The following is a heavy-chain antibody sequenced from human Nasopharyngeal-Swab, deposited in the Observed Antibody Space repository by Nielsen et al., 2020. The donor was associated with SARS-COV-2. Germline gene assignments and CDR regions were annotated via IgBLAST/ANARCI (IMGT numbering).Heavy chain of an antibody. J-gene: IGHJ4*02. D-gene: IGHD3-3*01. Sequence: ASVKVSCKASGYIFTSYDISCVRQARGQGLVWMGWIGAYNGNTNYAQKFQDRVTMTTDTSTSTVYMELRSLRSDDTAVYYCARHGVAEDYWGQGTLVTVSS. CDR2: IGAYNGNT. V-gene: IGHV1-18*01. CDR1: GYIFTSYD. CDR3: ARHGVAEDY.